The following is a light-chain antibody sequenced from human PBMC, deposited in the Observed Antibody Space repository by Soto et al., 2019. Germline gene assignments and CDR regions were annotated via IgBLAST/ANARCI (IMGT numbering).Light chain of an antibody. J-gene: IGLJ1*01. Sequence: QSVLTQPPSASGSPGQSVTMSCTRTSSDVGGYNYVSWYQQHPGKAPKLMIYEVSKRPSGVPDRFSGSKSGNTASLTVSGLQAEDEADYYCSSYAGSNNWNFGTGTKLTVL. V-gene: IGLV2-8*01. CDR2: EVS. CDR3: SSYAGSNNWN. CDR1: SSDVGGYNY.